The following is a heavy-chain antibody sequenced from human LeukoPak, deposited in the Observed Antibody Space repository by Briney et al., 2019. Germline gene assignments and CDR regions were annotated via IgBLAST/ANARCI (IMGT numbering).Heavy chain of an antibody. CDR3: ARDPVPYYYDSSGYEYFDS. D-gene: IGHD3-22*01. CDR1: GYTFTSYG. Sequence: ASVKVSCKASGYTFTSYGISWVRQAPGQGLEWMGWISAYNGNTKYAQKLQGRVTMTTDTSTSTAYMELGSLRSDDTAVYYCARDPVPYYYDSSGYEYFDSWGQGTLVTVSS. CDR2: ISAYNGNT. V-gene: IGHV1-18*01. J-gene: IGHJ4*02.